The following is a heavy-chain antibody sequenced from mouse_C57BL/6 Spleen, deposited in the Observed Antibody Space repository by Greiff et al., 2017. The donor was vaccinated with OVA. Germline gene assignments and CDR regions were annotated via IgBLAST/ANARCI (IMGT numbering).Heavy chain of an antibody. J-gene: IGHJ3*01. CDR1: GYSITSGYY. Sequence: EVKLMESGPGLVKPSQSLSLTCSVTGYSITSGYYWNWIRQFPGNKLEWMGYISYDGSNNYNPSLKNRISITRDTSKNQFLLKLNSVTTEDTATYYCARERDGLWFAYWGQGTLVTVSA. D-gene: IGHD2-13*01. V-gene: IGHV3-6*01. CDR3: ARERDGLWFAY. CDR2: ISYDGSN.